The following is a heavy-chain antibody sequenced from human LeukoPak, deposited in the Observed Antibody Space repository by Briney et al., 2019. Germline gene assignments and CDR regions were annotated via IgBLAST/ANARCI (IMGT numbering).Heavy chain of an antibody. Sequence: GGSLRLSCAASGFTFSSYAMHWVRQAPGKGLEWVAVISYDGSNKYYADSVKGRFTISRDNSKNPLYLQMNSLRAEDTAVYYCAREYITMIVVVITRYFDYWGQGTLVTVSS. CDR2: ISYDGSNK. CDR1: GFTFSSYA. V-gene: IGHV3-30-3*01. D-gene: IGHD3-22*01. J-gene: IGHJ4*02. CDR3: AREYITMIVVVITRYFDY.